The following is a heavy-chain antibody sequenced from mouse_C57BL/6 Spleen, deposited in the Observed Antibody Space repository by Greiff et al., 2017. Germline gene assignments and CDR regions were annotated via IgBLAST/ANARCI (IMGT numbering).Heavy chain of an antibody. J-gene: IGHJ3*01. CDR1: GFTFSSYT. V-gene: IGHV5-9*01. D-gene: IGHD1-1*01. Sequence: EVMLVESGGGLVKPGGSLKLSCAASGFTFSSYTMSWVRQTPEKRLEWVATISGGGGNTYYPDSVKGRFTISRDNAKNTLYLQMSSLRSEDTALYYCARHNYGSSLFAYWGQGTLVTVSA. CDR2: ISGGGGNT. CDR3: ARHNYGSSLFAY.